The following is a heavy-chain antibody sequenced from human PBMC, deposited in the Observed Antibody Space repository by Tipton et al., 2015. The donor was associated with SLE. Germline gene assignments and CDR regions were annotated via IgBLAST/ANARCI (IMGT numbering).Heavy chain of an antibody. D-gene: IGHD3-10*01. CDR1: GFTFSNYA. CDR2: ISYDGGNK. V-gene: IGHV3-30*04. CDR3: ASSLLAGIDY. J-gene: IGHJ4*02. Sequence: SLRLSCAASGFTFSNYAMHWVRQAPGKGLEWVAIISYDGGNKYYADSVKGRFTISRDNSKNTLYLQMNSLRGEDTAVHYCASSLLAGIDYWGQGTLVTVSS.